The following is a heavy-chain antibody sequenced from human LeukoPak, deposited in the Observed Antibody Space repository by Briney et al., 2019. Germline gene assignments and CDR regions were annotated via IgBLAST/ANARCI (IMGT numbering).Heavy chain of an antibody. V-gene: IGHV3-30*18. J-gene: IGHJ4*02. D-gene: IGHD2-21*02. CDR1: AFTFGSYG. CDR3: AKDMSGGDCPDY. CDR2: ISYDGSDK. Sequence: QPGGSLRLSCAASAFTFGSYGMHWVRQAPGKGLEWVALISYDGSDKDYAKSVKGRFTISRDNSKNTLYLQMNSLRAEDTAVYYCAKDMSGGDCPDYWGQGTLVTVSS.